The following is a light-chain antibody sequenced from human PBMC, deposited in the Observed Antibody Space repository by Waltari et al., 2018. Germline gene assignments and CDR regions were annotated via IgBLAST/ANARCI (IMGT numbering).Light chain of an antibody. Sequence: DIQMTQSPSSLSASVGDRVTITCRASQSISSYLNWYQQKPGKAPKLLIYAASSLQSGVPSRFSGSGSGTDFTLTISSLQPEDFATYYCQQYLSAPFTFGQGTRLEIK. CDR2: AAS. CDR1: QSISSY. CDR3: QQYLSAPFT. V-gene: IGKV1-39*01. J-gene: IGKJ5*01.